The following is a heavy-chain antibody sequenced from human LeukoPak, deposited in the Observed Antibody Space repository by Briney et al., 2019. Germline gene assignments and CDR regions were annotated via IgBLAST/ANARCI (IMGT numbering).Heavy chain of an antibody. CDR3: ATGISVFDY. CDR1: GDSISSDY. Sequence: PSETLSLTCTVSGDSISSDYWSWIRQPAGKGLEWIGRICLSADTNYKPSLKSRVTMSADMSNNEISLKLSSVTAADTAVYYCATGISVFDYWGQGLLVTVSS. J-gene: IGHJ4*02. V-gene: IGHV4-4*07. D-gene: IGHD1-1*01. CDR2: ICLSADT.